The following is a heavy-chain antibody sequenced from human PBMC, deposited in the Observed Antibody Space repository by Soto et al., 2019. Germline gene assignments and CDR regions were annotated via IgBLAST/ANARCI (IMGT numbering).Heavy chain of an antibody. D-gene: IGHD5-12*01. J-gene: IGHJ4*02. Sequence: QVQLVESGGGVVQPGRSLRLSCAASGFTFSNYVMHWVRQAPGKGLEWVAILRYDGRNEYYADSVKGRFTISRDNSKNTLFLQMNSLRAEDTALYYCAREMATITEIDYWGPGTLVTVSS. V-gene: IGHV3-33*01. CDR2: LRYDGRNE. CDR3: AREMATITEIDY. CDR1: GFTFSNYV.